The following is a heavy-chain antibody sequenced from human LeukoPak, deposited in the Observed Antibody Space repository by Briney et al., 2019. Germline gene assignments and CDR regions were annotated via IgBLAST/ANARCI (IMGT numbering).Heavy chain of an antibody. J-gene: IGHJ4*02. CDR2: INSDGSST. Sequence: GGSLRLSCVASGFTFSSHWMYWVRHAPGKGLVWVSRINSDGSSTNYADSVKGRFTISRDNAKNSLYLQMNSLRAEDTAVYYCARVRGSYTFDYWGQGTLVTVSS. CDR3: ARVRGSYTFDY. CDR1: GFTFSSHW. D-gene: IGHD1-26*01. V-gene: IGHV3-74*01.